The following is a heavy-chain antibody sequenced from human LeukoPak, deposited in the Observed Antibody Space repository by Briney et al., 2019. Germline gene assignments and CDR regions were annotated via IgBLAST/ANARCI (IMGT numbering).Heavy chain of an antibody. D-gene: IGHD3-10*02. CDR3: AEDLHYYVAMDV. CDR1: GFTMVGFA. Sequence: QPGASLGLPSAASGFTMVGFAMTLIRKAPGKVLDSVSSIGSDYKTHYSESVKGRFALSRDNSQSTVFLQMNSLRAEDTALYYCAEDLHYYVAMDVWGQGTAVTVSS. V-gene: IGHV3-23*01. J-gene: IGHJ6*02. CDR2: IGSDYKT.